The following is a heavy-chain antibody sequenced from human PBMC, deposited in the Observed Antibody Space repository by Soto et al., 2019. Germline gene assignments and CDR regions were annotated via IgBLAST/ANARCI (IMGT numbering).Heavy chain of an antibody. V-gene: IGHV4-30-4*01. CDR3: ARGGPTGGSYKYNWFDP. J-gene: IGHJ5*02. D-gene: IGHD2-15*01. CDR2: ISYSGST. Sequence: PSETLSLTCTVSGGSISSGDFYWSWIRQPPGRGLEWIGYISYSGSTYCNTSLKSRVTISVDTSKNQFSLKLNSVTAADTAVYYCARGGPTGGSYKYNWFDPWGQGTLVTVSS. CDR1: GGSISSGDFY.